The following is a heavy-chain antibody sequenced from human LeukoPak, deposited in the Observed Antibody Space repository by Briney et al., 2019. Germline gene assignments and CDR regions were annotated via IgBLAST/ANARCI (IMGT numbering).Heavy chain of an antibody. Sequence: PGGSLRLSCAASGFTFSSYAMSWVRQAPGKGLEWVSAISGSGGSTYYADSVKGRFTTSRDNSKNTLYLQMNSLRAEDTAVYYCAKANYGDYSQSHWGQGTLVTVSS. CDR2: ISGSGGST. J-gene: IGHJ4*02. CDR3: AKANYGDYSQSH. CDR1: GFTFSSYA. V-gene: IGHV3-23*01. D-gene: IGHD4-17*01.